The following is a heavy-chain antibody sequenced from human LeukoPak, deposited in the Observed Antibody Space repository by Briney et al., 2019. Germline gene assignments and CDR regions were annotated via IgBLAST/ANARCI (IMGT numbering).Heavy chain of an antibody. CDR3: ASRPAGTTWYGVFDY. D-gene: IGHD6-13*01. V-gene: IGHV4-59*11. J-gene: IGHJ4*02. CDR2: IFNSGST. Sequence: PSETLSLTCSVSGGSINSHYWSWIRQPPGKRLEWIGYIFNSGSTNYNPSLRSRVTMLVDTSRDQFFLRLSSVTAADTAIYYCASRPAGTTWYGVFDYWSQGTLVTISS. CDR1: GGSINSHY.